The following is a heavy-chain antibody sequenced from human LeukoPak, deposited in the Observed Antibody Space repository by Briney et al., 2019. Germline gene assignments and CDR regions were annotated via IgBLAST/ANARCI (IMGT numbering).Heavy chain of an antibody. J-gene: IGHJ3*02. CDR2: IYYSGST. CDR1: GGSISSSSYY. CDR3: ARFGSSTWYKGAFDI. D-gene: IGHD6-13*01. Sequence: KPSETLSLTCTVSGGSISSSSYYWGWIRQPPGKGLEWIGSIYYSGSTYYNPSLKSRVTILVDTSRNQFSLNLTSVTAADTAVYYCARFGSSTWYKGAFDIWGQGTMVTVAS. V-gene: IGHV4-39*07.